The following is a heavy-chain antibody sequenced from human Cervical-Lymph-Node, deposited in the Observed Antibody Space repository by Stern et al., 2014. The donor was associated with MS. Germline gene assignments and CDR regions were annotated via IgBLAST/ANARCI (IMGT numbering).Heavy chain of an antibody. D-gene: IGHD3-16*01. V-gene: IGHV3-30*04. J-gene: IGHJ3*01. CDR2: ISYDGRNT. CDR3: ARDGGEVSMYGASRGHFDV. Sequence: QVQLVESGGDVVQPGRSLRLSCEASGFTFSGFAMQWVRQAPGKGLEWVALISYDGRNTDYAGVVKGRFTISRDNSKSTLFLQMNGLRSEDTAVYYCARDGGEVSMYGASRGHFDVWGQGTMVTVSS. CDR1: GFTFSGFA.